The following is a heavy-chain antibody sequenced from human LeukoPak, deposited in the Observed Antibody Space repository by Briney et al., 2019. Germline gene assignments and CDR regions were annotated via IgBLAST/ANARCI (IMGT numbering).Heavy chain of an antibody. J-gene: IGHJ4*02. Sequence: SETLSLTCSVSGGPVTSYYWTWIRQPPGKGLEWIGYVYYSGSTNYNPSLKSRLTISVDTSKNHFSLKLSSVTAADTAVYYCASLYGSGSYSNFDYWGQGTLVTVSS. V-gene: IGHV4-59*02. CDR2: VYYSGST. CDR3: ASLYGSGSYSNFDY. CDR1: GGPVTSYY. D-gene: IGHD3-10*01.